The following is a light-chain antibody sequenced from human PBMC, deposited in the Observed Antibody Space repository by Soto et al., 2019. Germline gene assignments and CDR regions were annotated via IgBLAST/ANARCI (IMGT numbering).Light chain of an antibody. CDR3: QQYGSSPYT. CDR1: QSVSSSY. CDR2: GAS. V-gene: IGKV3-20*01. J-gene: IGKJ2*01. Sequence: EIVLTQSPGTLSLSPGERATLSCRASQSVSSSYLAWYQQKPGQAPRLLIYGASSRATGIPDRVSGSGSGTAFTLTISRLEPEDFAVYYCQQYGSSPYTFGQGTKLESK.